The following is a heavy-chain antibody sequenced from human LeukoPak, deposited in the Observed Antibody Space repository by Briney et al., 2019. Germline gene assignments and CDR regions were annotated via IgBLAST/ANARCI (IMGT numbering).Heavy chain of an antibody. J-gene: IGHJ4*02. Sequence: GRSLRLSCAASGSTFDDYAMHWVRQAPGKGLEWVSGISWNSGSIGYADSVKGRFTISRDNAKNSLYLQMNSLRAEDTALYYCAKDLYGDYPPIFDYWGQGTLVTVSS. V-gene: IGHV3-9*01. CDR1: GSTFDDYA. CDR3: AKDLYGDYPPIFDY. D-gene: IGHD4-17*01. CDR2: ISWNSGSI.